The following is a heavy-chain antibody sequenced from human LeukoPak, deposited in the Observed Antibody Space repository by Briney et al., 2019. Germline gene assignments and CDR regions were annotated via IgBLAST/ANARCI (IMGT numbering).Heavy chain of an antibody. V-gene: IGHV3-11*01. D-gene: IGHD1-26*01. CDR3: ARAGYSGGYYPFDY. Sequence: GGSLRLSCAASGFTFSDYYMRWIRQAPGKGLEWVSYVSSSGGNIHYADSVKGRFTISRDNAKNSLYLQMNSLRAEDTAVYYCARAGYSGGYYPFDYWGQGTLVTVSS. CDR2: VSSSGGNI. J-gene: IGHJ4*02. CDR1: GFTFSDYY.